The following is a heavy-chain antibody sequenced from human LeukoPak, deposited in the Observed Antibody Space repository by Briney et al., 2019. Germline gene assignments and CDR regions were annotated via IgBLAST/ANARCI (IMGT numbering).Heavy chain of an antibody. CDR2: IYHSGST. CDR3: ARAEAVAGHWLDP. Sequence: SETLSLTCAVSGGSISSSNRWSWVRQPPGKGLEWIGEIYHSGSTNYNPSLKSRVTISVDKSKNQFSLKLSSVTAADTAVYYCARAEAVAGHWLDPWGQGTLVTVSS. D-gene: IGHD6-19*01. V-gene: IGHV4-4*02. J-gene: IGHJ5*02. CDR1: GGSISSSNR.